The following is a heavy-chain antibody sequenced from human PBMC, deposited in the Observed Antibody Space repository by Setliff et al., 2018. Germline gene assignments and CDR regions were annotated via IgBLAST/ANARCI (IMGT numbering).Heavy chain of an antibody. V-gene: IGHV4-4*07. CDR3: ARARDTSGYFQCYFDF. J-gene: IGHJ4*02. D-gene: IGHD3-22*01. Sequence: SETLSLTCTVSGGSISNYYWSWIRQPAGKGLEWIGRIYTSGSTNYNPSLKSRVTMSVDTSKNQFSLKLSSVTAADTAVYYCARARDTSGYFQCYFDFWGQGTLVTVSS. CDR1: GGSISNYY. CDR2: IYTSGST.